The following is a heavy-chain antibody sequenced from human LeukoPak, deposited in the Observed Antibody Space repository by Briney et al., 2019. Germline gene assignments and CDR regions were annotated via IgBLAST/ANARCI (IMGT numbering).Heavy chain of an antibody. CDR3: ARGGSSVPREGMDV. J-gene: IGHJ6*02. V-gene: IGHV1-69*04. D-gene: IGHD3-10*01. CDR2: IIPIFGIA. Sequence: MXRIIPIFGIANYAQKFQGRVTITADKSTSTAYMELSSLRSEDTAVYYCARGGSSVPREGMDVWGQGTTVTVSS.